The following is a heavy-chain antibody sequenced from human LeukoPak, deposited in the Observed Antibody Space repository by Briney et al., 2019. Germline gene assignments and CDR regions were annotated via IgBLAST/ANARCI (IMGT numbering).Heavy chain of an antibody. CDR3: ARARYGSGSYYMDV. J-gene: IGHJ6*03. V-gene: IGHV1-2*02. CDR2: INPNSGGT. CDR1: GYTFTGYY. D-gene: IGHD3-10*01. Sequence: GASVKVSCKASGYTFTGYYMHWVRQAPGQGLEWMGWINPNSGGTNYAQKFQVRVTMTRDTSISTAYMELSRLTSDDTAVYYCARARYGSGSYYMDVWGKGTTVTVSS.